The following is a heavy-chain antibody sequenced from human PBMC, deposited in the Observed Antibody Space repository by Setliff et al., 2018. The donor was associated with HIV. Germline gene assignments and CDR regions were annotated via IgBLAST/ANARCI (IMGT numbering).Heavy chain of an antibody. Sequence: ASVKVSCKASGYTFTTYGINWVRRAPGQGLEWMGWINSYTGNTKYAQQCQGKVSMTMDTSTTTSFLELRSLKADDTAVYYCSSSGVPAYYYYGMDVWGQGTTVTVSS. V-gene: IGHV1-18*04. D-gene: IGHD3-10*01. CDR1: GYTFTTYG. J-gene: IGHJ6*02. CDR3: SSSGVPAYYYYGMDV. CDR2: INSYTGNT.